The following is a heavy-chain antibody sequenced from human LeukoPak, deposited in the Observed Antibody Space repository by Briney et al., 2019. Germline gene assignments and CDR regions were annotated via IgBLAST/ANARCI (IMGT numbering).Heavy chain of an antibody. J-gene: IGHJ5*01. V-gene: IGHV3-23*01. CDR1: GFTFSSYA. Sequence: GGSLRLSCAASGFTFSSYAMSWVRQAPGKGLEWVSSISGSGTNTDYADSVKGPFTISRDNSKNTVNVQMNSLRAEDTAVYYCAKATSPVHSRNWFDSWGQGTLVTVSS. CDR3: AKATSPVHSRNWFDS. CDR2: ISGSGTNT. D-gene: IGHD6-13*01.